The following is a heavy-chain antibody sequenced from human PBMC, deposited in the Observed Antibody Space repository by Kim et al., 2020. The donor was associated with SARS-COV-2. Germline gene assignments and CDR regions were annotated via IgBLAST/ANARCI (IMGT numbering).Heavy chain of an antibody. CDR1: GFTFSSYA. D-gene: IGHD3-16*01. Sequence: GGSLRLSCAASGFTFSSYAMSWVRQPPGQGLEWVSAISGSGGSTYYADSVKGRFTISRDNSKNTLYLQMNSLRAEDTAVYYCAKEGWGNPTRSEYFQHWGQGTLVTVAS. V-gene: IGHV3-23*01. CDR3: AKEGWGNPTRSEYFQH. CDR2: ISGSGGST. J-gene: IGHJ1*01.